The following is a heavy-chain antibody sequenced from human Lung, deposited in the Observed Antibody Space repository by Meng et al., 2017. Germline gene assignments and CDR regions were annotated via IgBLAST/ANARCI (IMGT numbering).Heavy chain of an antibody. D-gene: IGHD1-26*01. CDR3: ARFDISSSGRGDY. V-gene: IGHV4-4*02. Sequence: VRLEEPGPGCVQASGTLSLTCAVSGGSITSSTWWSWVRQTPGKGLEWFGEIFHSGSTNYNPPLESRVAISVDKSKNQFSLKVYSVTAADTATYYCARFDISSSGRGDYWGQGILVTVSS. CDR1: GGSITSSTW. CDR2: IFHSGST. J-gene: IGHJ4*02.